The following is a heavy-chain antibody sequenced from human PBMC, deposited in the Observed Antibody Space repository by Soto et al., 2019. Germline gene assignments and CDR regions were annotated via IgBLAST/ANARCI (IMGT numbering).Heavy chain of an antibody. CDR2: IIPLFGTT. V-gene: IGHV1-69*01. J-gene: IGHJ4*02. CDR1: GGTFNTYG. Sequence: QVHLVQSGAEVKKPGSSVKVSCRASGGTFNTYGFNWVRQAPGQGLEWMGGIIPLFGTTTYAHNFLGRVTFTADQSTKTAYMEMRSRTSEDTAVYFWARGGELAGWMPFDSWGQGALVTVSS. CDR3: ARGGELAGWMPFDS. D-gene: IGHD6-19*01.